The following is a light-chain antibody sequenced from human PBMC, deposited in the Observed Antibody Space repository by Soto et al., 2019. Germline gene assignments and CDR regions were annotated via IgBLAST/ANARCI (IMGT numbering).Light chain of an antibody. Sequence: DIQMTQSPSTLSASVGDRVTITCRASQSISNWLAWDQQKPGKAPRLLIYDASYLERGVPSRFSGSGSGTEFTLTISDLQPDDLATYYCQQYNSFWTFGQGTKVEI. CDR1: QSISNW. V-gene: IGKV1-5*01. J-gene: IGKJ1*01. CDR3: QQYNSFWT. CDR2: DAS.